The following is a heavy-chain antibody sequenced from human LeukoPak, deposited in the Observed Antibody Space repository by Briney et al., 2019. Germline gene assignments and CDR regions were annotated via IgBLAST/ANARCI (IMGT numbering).Heavy chain of an antibody. CDR2: ISSSSSYI. V-gene: IGHV3-21*01. Sequence: GGSLRLSCAVSGFTFSSYSMNWVRQAPGKGLEWVSSISSSSSYIYYADSVKGRFTISRDNAKNSLYLQMNSLRAEDTAVYYCARDRTVAGRFDYWGQGTLVTVSS. CDR3: ARDRTVAGRFDY. J-gene: IGHJ4*02. D-gene: IGHD6-19*01. CDR1: GFTFSSYS.